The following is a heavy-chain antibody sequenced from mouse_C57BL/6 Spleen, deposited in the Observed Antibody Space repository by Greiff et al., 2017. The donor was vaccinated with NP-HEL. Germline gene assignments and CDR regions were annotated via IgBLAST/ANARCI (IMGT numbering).Heavy chain of an antibody. D-gene: IGHD1-1*01. V-gene: IGHV1-53*01. Sequence: QVQLQQPGTELVKPGASVKLSCKASGYTFTSYWMHWVKQRPGQGLEWIGNINPSNGGTSYNEKFKSKGTLTVDKSSSTAYMQLSSLTSEDSAVYYCARGRYYYGSSYWYFDVWGTGTTVTVSS. J-gene: IGHJ1*03. CDR3: ARGRYYYGSSYWYFDV. CDR2: INPSNGGT. CDR1: GYTFTSYW.